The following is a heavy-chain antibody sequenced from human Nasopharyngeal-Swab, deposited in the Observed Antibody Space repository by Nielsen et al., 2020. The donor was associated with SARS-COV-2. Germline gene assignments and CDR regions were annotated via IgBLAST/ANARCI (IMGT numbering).Heavy chain of an antibody. CDR1: GFTVSSNY. Sequence: GESLKISCAASGFTVSSNYMTWVRQAPGKGLEWASVLYSGGSTYYADSVKGRFTISRHNSKNTLYLQVNSLRAEDTAVYYCARVRYESSGYFYGMDVWGQGTTVTVSS. CDR3: ARVRYESSGYFYGMDV. CDR2: LYSGGST. V-gene: IGHV3-53*04. D-gene: IGHD3-22*01. J-gene: IGHJ6*02.